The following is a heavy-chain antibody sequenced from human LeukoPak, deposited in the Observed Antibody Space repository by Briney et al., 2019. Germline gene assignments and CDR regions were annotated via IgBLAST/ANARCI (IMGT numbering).Heavy chain of an antibody. CDR2: FDPEDGET. Sequence: ASVTVSCTVSGHTLTELSMHWVRQAPGKGLEWMGGFDPEDGETIYAQKFQGRVTMNEDTSTDTAYMELSSLRSEDTAVYYCATDRKIADDFWSGYRTFDYWGQGTLVTVSS. V-gene: IGHV1-24*01. J-gene: IGHJ4*02. CDR3: ATDRKIADDFWSGYRTFDY. D-gene: IGHD3-3*01. CDR1: GHTLTELS.